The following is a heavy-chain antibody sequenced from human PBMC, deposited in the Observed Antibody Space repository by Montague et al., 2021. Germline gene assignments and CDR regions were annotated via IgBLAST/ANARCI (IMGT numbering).Heavy chain of an antibody. Sequence: SETLSLTCAVSGDFISSYTWCSWVRQPPGKGLEWIGEIFHSGSANYNPSLRSRITISVDKSKNEFSLHLNSVTPADTAVYYCARHGDDEWQQMAFWGQGTLVAVSS. CDR1: GDFISSYTW. V-gene: IGHV4-4*02. CDR3: ARHGDDEWQQMAF. CDR2: IFHSGSA. J-gene: IGHJ4*02. D-gene: IGHD6-13*01.